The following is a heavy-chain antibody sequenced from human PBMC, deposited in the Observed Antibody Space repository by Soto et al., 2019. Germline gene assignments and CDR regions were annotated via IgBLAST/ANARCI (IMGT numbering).Heavy chain of an antibody. V-gene: IGHV4-30-4*01. CDR2: IYYSGST. Sequence: SETLSLTCTVSGGSISSGDYYWSWIRQPPGKGLEWIGYIYYSGSTYYNPSLKSRVTISVDTSKNQFSLKLSSVTAADTAVYYCARVERDSSAHFDYWGQGTLVTVSS. J-gene: IGHJ4*02. D-gene: IGHD3-22*01. CDR3: ARVERDSSAHFDY. CDR1: GGSISSGDYY.